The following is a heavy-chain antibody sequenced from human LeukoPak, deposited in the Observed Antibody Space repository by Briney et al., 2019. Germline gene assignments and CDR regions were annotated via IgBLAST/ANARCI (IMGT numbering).Heavy chain of an antibody. J-gene: IGHJ5*02. CDR2: ISSSSSYI. V-gene: IGHV3-21*01. CDR3: ARATNGSGINWFDP. CDR1: GFTFSNYW. D-gene: IGHD3-10*01. Sequence: SGGSLRLSCAASGFTFSNYWMNWVRQAPGKGLEWVSSISSSSSYIYYADSVKGRFTISRDNAKNSLYLQMNSLRAEDTAVYYCARATNGSGINWFDPWGQGTLVTVSS.